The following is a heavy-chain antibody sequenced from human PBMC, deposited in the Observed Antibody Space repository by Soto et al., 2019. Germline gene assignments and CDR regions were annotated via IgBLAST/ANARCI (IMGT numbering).Heavy chain of an antibody. CDR2: VYYTGST. D-gene: IGHD3-22*01. CDR3: ARGRTVRNYADDSSDYFYFFDY. J-gene: IGHJ4*02. Sequence: SETLSLTCTVSGDSISTFYWGWMRQSPGKELEWIGCVYYTGSTNYNPSLKSRVTISVDRSKNQFSLKLTSANAADTAVYYCARGRTVRNYADDSSDYFYFFDYWGQGTQVTVSS. CDR1: GDSISTFY. V-gene: IGHV4-59*01.